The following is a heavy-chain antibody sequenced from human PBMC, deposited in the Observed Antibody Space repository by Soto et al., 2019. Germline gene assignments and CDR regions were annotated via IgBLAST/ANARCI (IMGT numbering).Heavy chain of an antibody. D-gene: IGHD7-27*01. V-gene: IGHV3-33*01. J-gene: IGHJ4*02. CDR2: IWYDGSNK. Sequence: QVQLVESGGGVVQPGRSLRLSCAASGFTFSSYGMHWVRQAPGKGLEWVAVIWYDGSNKYYADSVKGRFTISRDNSKNTLYLQMNSLRAEDTAVYYGARDGEGHYFDYWGQGTLLTVSS. CDR1: GFTFSSYG. CDR3: ARDGEGHYFDY.